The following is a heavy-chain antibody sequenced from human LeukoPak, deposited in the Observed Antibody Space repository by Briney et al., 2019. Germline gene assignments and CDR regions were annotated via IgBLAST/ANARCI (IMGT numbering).Heavy chain of an antibody. J-gene: IGHJ4*02. CDR2: ITNDGSST. Sequence: GGSLRLSCAASGLTFSSHWMHWVRHAPGKGLVWVSRITNDGSSTTYADSVKGRFTISRDNAKNTLYLQVNSLRAEDTAVCYCATQQGGNPAYWGQGTLVTVSS. V-gene: IGHV3-74*01. CDR3: ATQQGGNPAY. CDR1: GLTFSSHW. D-gene: IGHD1-14*01.